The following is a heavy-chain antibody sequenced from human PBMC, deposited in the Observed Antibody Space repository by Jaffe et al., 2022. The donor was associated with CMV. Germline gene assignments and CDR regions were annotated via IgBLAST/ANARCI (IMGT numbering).Heavy chain of an antibody. V-gene: IGHV1-46*01. CDR1: GYTFTSYY. Sequence: QVQLVQSGAEVKKPGASVKVSCKASGYTFTSYYMHWVRQAPGQGLEWMGIINPSGGSTSYAQKFQGRVTMTRDTSTSTVYMELSSLRSEDTAVYYCARDGGENDSSGYYSFGIWGWGQGTLVTVSS. J-gene: IGHJ4*02. D-gene: IGHD3-22*01. CDR2: INPSGGST. CDR3: ARDGGENDSSGYYSFGIWG.